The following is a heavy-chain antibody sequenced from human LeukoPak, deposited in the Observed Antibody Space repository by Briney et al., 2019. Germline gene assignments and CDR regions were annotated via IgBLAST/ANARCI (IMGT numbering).Heavy chain of an antibody. CDR2: IYTSGST. J-gene: IGHJ4*02. D-gene: IGHD3-22*01. V-gene: IGHV4-4*07. CDR1: GGSISSYY. CDR3: ARDNDYDSSGYYRGTYFDY. Sequence: PSEILSLTCTVSGGSISSYYWSWIRQPAGKGLEWIGRIYTSGSTNYNPSLKSRVTMSVDTSKNQFSLKLSSVTAADTAVYYCARDNDYDSSGYYRGTYFDYWGQGTLVTVSS.